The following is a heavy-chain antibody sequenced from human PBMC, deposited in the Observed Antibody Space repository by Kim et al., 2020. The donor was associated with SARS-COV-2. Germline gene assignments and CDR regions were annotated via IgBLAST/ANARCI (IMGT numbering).Heavy chain of an antibody. CDR3: ARGLTTVVTPGVFDY. D-gene: IGHD4-17*01. J-gene: IGHJ4*02. V-gene: IGHV1-69*04. Sequence: QKVQGRVPITADKSTSTAYMELSSLRSEDTAVYYCARGLTTVVTPGVFDYWGQGTLVTVSS.